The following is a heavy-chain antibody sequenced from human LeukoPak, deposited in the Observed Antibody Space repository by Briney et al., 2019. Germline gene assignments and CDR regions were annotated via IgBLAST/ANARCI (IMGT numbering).Heavy chain of an antibody. D-gene: IGHD3-22*01. CDR1: GGSISSSSYY. V-gene: IGHV4-39*07. Sequence: SETLSLTCTVSGGSISSSSYYWGWIRQPPGKGLEWIGSIYYSGSTYYNPSLKSRVTISVDTSKNQFSLKLSSVTAADTAVYYCARGLSGFYYDSSGYYLGYAFDIWGQGTMVTVSS. CDR3: ARGLSGFYYDSSGYYLGYAFDI. J-gene: IGHJ3*02. CDR2: IYYSGST.